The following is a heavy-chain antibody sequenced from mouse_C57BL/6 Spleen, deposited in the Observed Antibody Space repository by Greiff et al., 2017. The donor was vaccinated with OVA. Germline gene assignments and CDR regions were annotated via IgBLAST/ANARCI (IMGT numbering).Heavy chain of an antibody. CDR1: GYAFSSSW. Sequence: QVQLKESGPELVKPGASVKIPCKASGYAFSSSWMNWVKQRPGKGLEWIGRIYPGDGDTNYNGKFKGKATLTADKSSSTAYMQLSSLTSEDSAVYFCARRGLDSSGPFAYWGQGTLVTVSA. D-gene: IGHD3-2*02. J-gene: IGHJ3*01. CDR3: ARRGLDSSGPFAY. CDR2: IYPGDGDT. V-gene: IGHV1-82*01.